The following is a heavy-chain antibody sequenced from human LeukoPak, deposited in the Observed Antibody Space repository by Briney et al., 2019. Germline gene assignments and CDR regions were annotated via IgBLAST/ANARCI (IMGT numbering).Heavy chain of an antibody. J-gene: IGHJ4*02. CDR3: ATVIDNSGSLGF. D-gene: IGHD3-22*01. Sequence: GGSLRLSCVGSGFTFRSHAMSWVRQAPEKGLEFVSGIYENGGTTYYADSVKGRFTISRDSSKHTLYLQMNSLRAEDTAVYYCATVIDNSGSLGFWGQGTLVTVSS. CDR2: IYENGGTT. CDR1: GFTFRSHA. V-gene: IGHV3-23*01.